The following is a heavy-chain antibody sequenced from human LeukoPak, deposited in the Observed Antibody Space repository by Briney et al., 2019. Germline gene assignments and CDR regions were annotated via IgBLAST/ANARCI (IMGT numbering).Heavy chain of an antibody. Sequence: SETLSLTCTVSGGSISSSSYYWGWIRQPPGKGLEWIGTMYHSGSTNYNPSLKSRVTISVDTSKNQFSLKLSSVTAADTAVYFCARGFRGDNFDYWGQGTLVTVSS. D-gene: IGHD7-27*01. J-gene: IGHJ4*02. V-gene: IGHV4-39*07. CDR1: GGSISSSSYY. CDR3: ARGFRGDNFDY. CDR2: MYHSGST.